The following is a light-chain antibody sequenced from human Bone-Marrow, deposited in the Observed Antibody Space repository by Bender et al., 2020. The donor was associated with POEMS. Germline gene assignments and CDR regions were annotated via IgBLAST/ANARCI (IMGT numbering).Light chain of an antibody. V-gene: IGLV3-25*03. CDR3: QSSDSSGTQVV. J-gene: IGLJ2*01. CDR1: VLLKQY. CDR2: QDT. Sequence: NELTQPPSVSVSPGQTARITCFGDVLLKQYVYWYQQKSGQAPVLAIFQDTGRPSGIPERFSGSSSGTTVTLTINEVQAEDEADYYCQSSDSSGTQVVFGGGTKLTVL.